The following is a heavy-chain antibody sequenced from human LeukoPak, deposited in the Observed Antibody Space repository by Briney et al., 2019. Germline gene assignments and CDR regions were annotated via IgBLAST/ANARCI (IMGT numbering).Heavy chain of an antibody. V-gene: IGHV3-9*01. J-gene: IGHJ6*02. CDR1: GFIFNDFG. Sequence: QSGGSLRLSCAASGFIFNDFGMHWVRQVPGKGLECVSSISWNSGRTGYADSVKGRFTISRDNAKNSLYLQMNSLRAEDTALYYCAKETMVRGVSLGYGMDVWGQGTAVTVSS. CDR2: ISWNSGRT. CDR3: AKETMVRGVSLGYGMDV. D-gene: IGHD3-10*01.